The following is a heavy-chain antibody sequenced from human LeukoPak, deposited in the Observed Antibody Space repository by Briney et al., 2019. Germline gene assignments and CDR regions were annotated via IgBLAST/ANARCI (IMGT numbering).Heavy chain of an antibody. CDR3: ARAAVAGFYWYFDL. Sequence: VSVKVSCTASGYTFTSYDINWVRQATGQGLEWMGWMNPNSGNTGYAQKFQGRVTMTRNTSISTAYMELSSLRSEDTAVYYCARAAVAGFYWYFDLWGRGTLVTVSS. CDR2: MNPNSGNT. J-gene: IGHJ2*01. D-gene: IGHD6-19*01. V-gene: IGHV1-8*01. CDR1: GYTFTSYD.